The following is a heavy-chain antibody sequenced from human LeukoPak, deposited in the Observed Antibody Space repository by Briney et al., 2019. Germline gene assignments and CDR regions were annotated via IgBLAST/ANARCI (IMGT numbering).Heavy chain of an antibody. CDR2: IYYSGST. CDR3: ARGPGSSGWYPYYFDY. Sequence: PSETLSLTCTVSGGSISSYYWSWIRQPPGKGLEWIGYIYYSGSTNYNPSLKSRVTISVDTSKNQFSLKLSSVTAADTAVYYCARGPGSSGWYPYYFDYWGQGTLVTVSS. D-gene: IGHD6-19*01. CDR1: GGSISSYY. J-gene: IGHJ4*02. V-gene: IGHV4-59*08.